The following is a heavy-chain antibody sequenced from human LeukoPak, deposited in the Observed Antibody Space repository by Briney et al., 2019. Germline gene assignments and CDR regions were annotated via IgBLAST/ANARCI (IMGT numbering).Heavy chain of an antibody. CDR2: INPNSGGT. CDR1: GYTFTGYY. J-gene: IGHJ4*02. Sequence: GASVKVSCKASGYTFTGYYMHWVRQAPGQGLEWMGRINPNSGGTNYAQKFQGRVTMTRDTSISTAYMELSRLRSDDTAVYYCVRVGEMATINPYFDYWGQGTLVTVSS. CDR3: VRVGEMATINPYFDY. V-gene: IGHV1-2*06. D-gene: IGHD5-24*01.